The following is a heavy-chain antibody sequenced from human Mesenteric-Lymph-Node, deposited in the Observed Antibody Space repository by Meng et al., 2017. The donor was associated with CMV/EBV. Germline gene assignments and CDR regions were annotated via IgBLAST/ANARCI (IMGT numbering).Heavy chain of an antibody. CDR2: ISSSSSTI. Sequence: GESLKISCAASGFTFSSYSMNWVRQAPGKGLEWVSSISSSSSTIYYADSVKGRFTISRDNAKNSLYLQMNSLRAEDTAVYYCARDSSTSVNGYYYYGMDVWGQGTTVTVSS. CDR1: GFTFSSYS. V-gene: IGHV3-48*04. D-gene: IGHD2-2*01. J-gene: IGHJ6*02. CDR3: ARDSSTSVNGYYYYGMDV.